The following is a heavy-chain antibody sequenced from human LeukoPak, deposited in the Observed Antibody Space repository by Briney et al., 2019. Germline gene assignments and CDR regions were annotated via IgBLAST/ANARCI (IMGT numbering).Heavy chain of an antibody. Sequence: GGSLRLSCAASGFTYSTYWMHWVRQAPGKGLVWVSRINSDGSSTRYADSVKGRFTISRDNAKNTLYLQMNSLRAEDTAVYYCARGTSSGWYGLDYWGQGTLVTVSS. J-gene: IGHJ4*02. V-gene: IGHV3-74*01. CDR3: ARGTSSGWYGLDY. CDR2: INSDGSST. CDR1: GFTYSTYW. D-gene: IGHD6-19*01.